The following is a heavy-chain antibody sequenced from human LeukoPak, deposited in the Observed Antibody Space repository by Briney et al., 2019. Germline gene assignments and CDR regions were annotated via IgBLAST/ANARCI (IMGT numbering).Heavy chain of an antibody. D-gene: IGHD3-16*01. CDR3: ARGLGAFDI. J-gene: IGHJ3*02. V-gene: IGHV1-69*13. Sequence: ASVKVSCKASGCTFSSYAISWVRQAPGQGLEWMGGIIPIFGTANYAQKFQGRVTITADESTSTAYMGLSSLRSEDTAVYYGARGLGAFDIWGQGTMVTVSS. CDR1: GCTFSSYA. CDR2: IIPIFGTA.